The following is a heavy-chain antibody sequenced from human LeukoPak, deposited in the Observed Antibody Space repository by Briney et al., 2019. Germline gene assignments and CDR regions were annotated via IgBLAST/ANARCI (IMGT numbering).Heavy chain of an antibody. Sequence: ASVKVSCKASGGTFISYAISWVRHAPGQGLEWMGGIIPIFGTANYDQKFQGRVTITADKSTSTAYMELSSLRSEDTAVYYCARGGALYSNYGYYYYYMDVWGKGTTVTVSS. CDR3: ARGGALYSNYGYYYYYMDV. V-gene: IGHV1-69*06. J-gene: IGHJ6*03. D-gene: IGHD4-11*01. CDR1: GGTFISYA. CDR2: IIPIFGTA.